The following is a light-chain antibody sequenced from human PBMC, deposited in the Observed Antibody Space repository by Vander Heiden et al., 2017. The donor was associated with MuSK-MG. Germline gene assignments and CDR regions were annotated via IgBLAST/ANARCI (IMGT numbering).Light chain of an antibody. Sequence: QSVLTQPPSASRAPGQRVTISCTGSSSNIGAGYDVHWYQQLPGTAPKLLIYGNSNRPSGVPDRFSGSKSGTSASLAITGLQAEDEADYYCQSYDSSLSGHVVFGGGTKLTVL. CDR1: SSNIGAGYD. V-gene: IGLV1-40*01. CDR3: QSYDSSLSGHVV. CDR2: GNS. J-gene: IGLJ2*01.